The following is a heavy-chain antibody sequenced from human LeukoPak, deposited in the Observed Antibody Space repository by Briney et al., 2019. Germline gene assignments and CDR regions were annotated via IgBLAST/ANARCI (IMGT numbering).Heavy chain of an antibody. D-gene: IGHD1-20*01. V-gene: IGHV4-34*01. CDR1: GGSFSGYY. J-gene: IGHJ4*02. Sequence: TSETLSLTCAVYGGSFSGYYWSWIRQPPGKGLEWIGEINHSGSTNYNPSLKSRVIISVDTSKNQSSLKLSSVTAADTAVYYCARRITGTTSDSFDSWGKGTLVTVSS. CDR3: ARRITGTTSDSFDS. CDR2: INHSGST.